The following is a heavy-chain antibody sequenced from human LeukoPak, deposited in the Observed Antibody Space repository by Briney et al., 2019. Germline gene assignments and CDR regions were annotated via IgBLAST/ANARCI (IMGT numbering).Heavy chain of an antibody. CDR1: GYTFTSYG. V-gene: IGHV1-18*04. CDR2: ISAYNGNT. Sequence: ASVKVSCKASGYTFTSYGISWVRQVPGQGLEWMGWISAYNGNTNYAQKLQGRVTMTTDTSTSTAYMELRSLRSDDTAVYYCAREGTYYDILTGYPLAGVRSYYFDYWGQGTLVTVSS. J-gene: IGHJ4*02. CDR3: AREGTYYDILTGYPLAGVRSYYFDY. D-gene: IGHD3-9*01.